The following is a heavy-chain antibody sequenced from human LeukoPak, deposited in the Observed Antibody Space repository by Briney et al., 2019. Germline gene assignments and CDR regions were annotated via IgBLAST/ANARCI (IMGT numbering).Heavy chain of an antibody. J-gene: IGHJ3*02. V-gene: IGHV4-34*01. Sequence: PSETLSLTCAVYGGSLSGYYWSWIRQPPGKGLEWIGEVNHGGSTNYNPSLKSRVIIPVDTSKNQFSLKLSSVTAADTAVYYCARETHGSDAFDIWGQGTMVTVSS. CDR2: VNHGGST. CDR3: ARETHGSDAFDI. CDR1: GGSLSGYY. D-gene: IGHD5-24*01.